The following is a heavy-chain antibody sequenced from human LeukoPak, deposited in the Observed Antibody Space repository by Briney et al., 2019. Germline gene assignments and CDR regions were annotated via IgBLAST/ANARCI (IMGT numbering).Heavy chain of an antibody. V-gene: IGHV3-7*03. Sequence: GGSLRLSCAASGFTFSSYWMSWVRQAPGKGLEWVANIKQDGSEKYYVDSVKGRFTISRDNAKNSLYLQMNSLRAEDTAVYYCAKDKSPRHFVGTYYYYYMDVWGKGTTVTVSS. CDR3: AKDKSPRHFVGTYYYYYMDV. J-gene: IGHJ6*03. D-gene: IGHD1/OR15-1a*01. CDR2: IKQDGSEK. CDR1: GFTFSSYW.